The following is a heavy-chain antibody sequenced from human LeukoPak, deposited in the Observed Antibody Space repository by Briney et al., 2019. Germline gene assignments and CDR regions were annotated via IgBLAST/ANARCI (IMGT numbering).Heavy chain of an antibody. V-gene: IGHV3-21*01. Sequence: GGSLRLSCAASGFTFSSYSMNWVRQAPGKGLEWVSSISSSSSYIYYADSVKGRFTIPRDNAKNSLYLQMDSLRAEDTAVYYCARRRLGYYFDYWGQGTLVTVSS. CDR2: ISSSSSYI. CDR1: GFTFSSYS. CDR3: ARRRLGYYFDY. D-gene: IGHD3-9*01. J-gene: IGHJ4*02.